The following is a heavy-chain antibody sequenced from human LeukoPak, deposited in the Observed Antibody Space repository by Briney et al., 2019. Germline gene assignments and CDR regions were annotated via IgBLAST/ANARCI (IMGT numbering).Heavy chain of an antibody. V-gene: IGHV3-53*05. D-gene: IGHD2-15*01. J-gene: IGHJ4*02. CDR2: IYSGGST. Sequence: GGCLRLSCAASGFTVTTNYMSWVRQAPGEGLECVSIIYSGGSTYYTDSVKGRFTISRDNSKNTLSLQMNSLRAEDTAVYYCGTSVGAAAIGYYCDYWGQGTLVTVSS. CDR3: GTSVGAAAIGYYCDY. CDR1: GFTVTTNY.